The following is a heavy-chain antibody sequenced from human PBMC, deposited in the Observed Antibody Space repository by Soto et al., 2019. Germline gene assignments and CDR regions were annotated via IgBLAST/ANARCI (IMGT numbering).Heavy chain of an antibody. V-gene: IGHV3-9*01. CDR2: ISWDSGII. CDR1: GFTFDDYG. Sequence: EVKLVESGGGLVQPGRSLRLSCAASGFTFDDYGMNWVRQAPGKGLEWVAAISWDSGIIDYVDSVRGRFTISRDNAKSSVYLQMNSLRAEDRALYYCAKAVLVGQKSWVNDFGSWGQCTLVTVSS. CDR3: AKAVLVGQKSWVNDFGS. J-gene: IGHJ1*01. D-gene: IGHD1-1*01.